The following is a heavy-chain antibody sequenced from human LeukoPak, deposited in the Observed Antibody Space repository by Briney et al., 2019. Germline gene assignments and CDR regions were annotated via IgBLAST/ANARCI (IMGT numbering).Heavy chain of an antibody. CDR2: IKQDGSEK. D-gene: IGHD5-24*01. J-gene: IGHJ4*02. Sequence: PGGTVRLSCAASGFTFSSHWMSWVRQAPGKGLEWVANIKQDGSEKYYVDSVKGRFIISRDNAKNSLYLQMNSLRAENTAVYYCARGESRDGYNSFDYWGQGTLVTVSS. CDR1: GFTFSSHW. V-gene: IGHV3-7*04. CDR3: ARGESRDGYNSFDY.